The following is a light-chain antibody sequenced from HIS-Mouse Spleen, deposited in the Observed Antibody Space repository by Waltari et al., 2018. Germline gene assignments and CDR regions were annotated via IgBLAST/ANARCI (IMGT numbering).Light chain of an antibody. Sequence: QSALTQPASVSGSPGQSITISCTGTSSDVGSYNLVSWYQQHPGKATKLMIYEGSNRHSGVFNRFSASKSGNTASLTISGRQAEDEADYYFCSYAGSSTDVVFGGGTKLTVL. CDR2: EGS. V-gene: IGLV2-23*01. CDR3: CSYAGSSTDVV. CDR1: SSDVGSYNL. J-gene: IGLJ2*01.